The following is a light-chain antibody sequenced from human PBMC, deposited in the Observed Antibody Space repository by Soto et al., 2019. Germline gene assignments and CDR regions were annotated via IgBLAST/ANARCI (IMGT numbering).Light chain of an antibody. J-gene: IGKJ1*01. CDR2: DAS. CDR3: QQRRNWPPGT. Sequence: EIVLTQSPATLSLSPGERATLSCRASQSVSSYLAWYQQKPGQAPRLLIYDASNRATGIPARCSGSGSGTDFSLPISSREPEDFSVYYCQQRRNWPPGTFGQGTKVEIK. CDR1: QSVSSY. V-gene: IGKV3-11*01.